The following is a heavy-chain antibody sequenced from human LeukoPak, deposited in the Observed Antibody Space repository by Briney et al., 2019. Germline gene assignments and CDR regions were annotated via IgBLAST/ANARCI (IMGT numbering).Heavy chain of an antibody. CDR3: ARFELADAFDI. V-gene: IGHV4-30-4*08. Sequence: SQTLSLTCTVSGGSISSGDYYWSWIRQPQGKGLEWIGYIYYSGSTYYNPSLKSRVTISVDTSKNQFSLKLSSVTAADTAVYYCARFELADAFDILGQGTMVTVSS. CDR2: IYYSGST. D-gene: IGHD6-13*01. J-gene: IGHJ3*02. CDR1: GGSISSGDYY.